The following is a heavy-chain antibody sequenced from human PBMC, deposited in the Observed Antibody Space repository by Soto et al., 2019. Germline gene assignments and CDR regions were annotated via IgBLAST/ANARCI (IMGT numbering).Heavy chain of an antibody. J-gene: IGHJ4*02. CDR2: IVPMFGTA. CDR1: GGTFNNYA. V-gene: IGHV1-69*13. Sequence: SVKVSCKASGGTFNNYAINWVRQAPGQGLEWMGVIVPMFGTATYAQKFQGRITITADESTGTAYMELSTLTSEDTALYYCARWAGYCTSASCYSALDYWGQGTLVTVSS. CDR3: ARWAGYCTSASCYSALDY. D-gene: IGHD2-2*03.